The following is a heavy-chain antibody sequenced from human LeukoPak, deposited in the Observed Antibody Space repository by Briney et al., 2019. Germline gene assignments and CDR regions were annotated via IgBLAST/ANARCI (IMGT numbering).Heavy chain of an antibody. CDR2: IYYSGST. CDR1: GGSISSYY. J-gene: IGHJ4*02. D-gene: IGHD2-15*01. V-gene: IGHV4-59*01. CDR3: ALTRYCSGGSCYSSFDY. Sequence: PSETLSLTCTVSGGSISSYYWSWIRQPPGKGLEWIGYIYYSGSTNYNPSLKSRVTISVDTSKNQFSLKLSSVTAADTAVYYCALTRYCSGGSCYSSFDYWAREPWSPSPQ.